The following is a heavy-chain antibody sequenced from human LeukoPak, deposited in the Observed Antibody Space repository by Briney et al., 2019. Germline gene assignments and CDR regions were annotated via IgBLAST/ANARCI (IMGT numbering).Heavy chain of an antibody. CDR3: ARDRITMVRAAKGGYYYYMDV. CDR2: INPSGGST. CDR1: GYTFTSYY. V-gene: IGHV1-46*01. J-gene: IGHJ6*03. Sequence: ASVKVPCKASGYTFTSYYMHWVRQAPGQGLEWMGIINPSGGSTSYAQKFQGRVTMTRDMSTSTVYMELSSLRSEDTAVYYCARDRITMVRAAKGGYYYYMDVWGKGTTVTISS. D-gene: IGHD3-10*01.